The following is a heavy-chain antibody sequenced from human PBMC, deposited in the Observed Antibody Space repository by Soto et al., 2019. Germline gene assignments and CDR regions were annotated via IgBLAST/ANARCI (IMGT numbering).Heavy chain of an antibody. Sequence: SETLSLTCAVSGYSIRSGYYWGWIRQPSGKGLDWIGSIYHSGTTYYNPSLKSRVTISVDTFKNQFSLNVSSVTAADTAVYYCAREGDYYDSFDYWGQGTLVTVSS. D-gene: IGHD3-3*01. J-gene: IGHJ4*02. CDR3: AREGDYYDSFDY. CDR1: GYSIRSGYY. CDR2: IYHSGTT. V-gene: IGHV4-38-2*02.